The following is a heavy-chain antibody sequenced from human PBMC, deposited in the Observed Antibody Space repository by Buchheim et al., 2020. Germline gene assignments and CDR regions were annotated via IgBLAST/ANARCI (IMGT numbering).Heavy chain of an antibody. V-gene: IGHV4-59*01. Sequence: QVQLQESGPGLVKPSETLSLTCTVSGGSISSYYWSWIRQPPGKGLEWIGYIYYSGSTNYNPSLKSRVTISVDTSKNQFSLKLSSVTAADTAVYYCARDANYYGHFFDYWGQGTL. D-gene: IGHD3-10*01. J-gene: IGHJ4*02. CDR1: GGSISSYY. CDR2: IYYSGST. CDR3: ARDANYYGHFFDY.